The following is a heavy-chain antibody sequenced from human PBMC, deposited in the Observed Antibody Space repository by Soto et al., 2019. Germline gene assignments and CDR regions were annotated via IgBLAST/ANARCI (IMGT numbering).Heavy chain of an antibody. Sequence: EVQLLESGGGLVQPGGSLRLSCAASGFTFSSYGMTWVRQAPGKGLEWVSFSSATGAGTYYADSVKGRFTISRDNSKNPLYLKMTSLRADDTAVYYCAKDRRAGGNYGFYSDFWGQGALFIVSS. V-gene: IGHV3-23*01. D-gene: IGHD1-7*01. CDR2: SSATGAGT. CDR1: GFTFSSYG. CDR3: AKDRRAGGNYGFYSDF. J-gene: IGHJ4*02.